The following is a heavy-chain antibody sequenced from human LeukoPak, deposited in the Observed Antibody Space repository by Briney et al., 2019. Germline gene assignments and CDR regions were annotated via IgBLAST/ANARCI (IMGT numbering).Heavy chain of an antibody. Sequence: SETLSLTCTVSGGSISSYYWSWIRQPPGKGLEWIGYIYCSGSTNYNPSLKSRVTISVDTSKNQFSLKLSSVTAADTAVYYCAREGIAAAPIGYFDYWGQGTLVTVSS. CDR3: AREGIAAAPIGYFDY. V-gene: IGHV4-59*01. CDR2: IYCSGST. D-gene: IGHD6-13*01. J-gene: IGHJ4*02. CDR1: GGSISSYY.